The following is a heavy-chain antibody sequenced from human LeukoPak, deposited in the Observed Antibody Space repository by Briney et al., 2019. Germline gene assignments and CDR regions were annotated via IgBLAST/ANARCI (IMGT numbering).Heavy chain of an antibody. CDR2: ISGSGGST. Sequence: GGSLRLSCAAAGFTFSSYATSWLRQAPGKGLEWVSAISGSGGSTYYADSVKGRFTISRDNSKNTLYLQMNSLRAEDTAVYYCAKDTLATVTIVDYWGQGTLVTVSS. J-gene: IGHJ4*02. V-gene: IGHV3-23*01. D-gene: IGHD4-17*01. CDR3: AKDTLATVTIVDY. CDR1: GFTFSSYA.